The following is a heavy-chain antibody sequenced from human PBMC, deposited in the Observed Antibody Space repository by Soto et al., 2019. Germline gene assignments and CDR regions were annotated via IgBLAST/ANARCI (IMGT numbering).Heavy chain of an antibody. D-gene: IGHD3-22*01. Sequence: GGSLRLSCAASGFTFSSYAMHWVRQAPGKGLEWVSVISYDGSNKYYADSVKGRFTISRDNSKNTLYLQMNSLRAEDTAVYYCARSPSSQITMIVVVIGAFDIWGQRTMVTVSS. J-gene: IGHJ3*02. V-gene: IGHV3-30-3*01. CDR2: ISYDGSNK. CDR3: ARSPSSQITMIVVVIGAFDI. CDR1: GFTFSSYA.